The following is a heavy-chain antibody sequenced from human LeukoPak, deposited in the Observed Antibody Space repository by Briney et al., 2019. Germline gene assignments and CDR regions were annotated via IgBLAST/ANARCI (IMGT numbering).Heavy chain of an antibody. CDR2: IASDGSHT. Sequence: PGGSLRLSCAASGFTFSNYLMHWVRQAPGKGLEWVADIASDGSHTFYVESVKGRFTISRDNSKNTLYLQMNSLRAEDTAVYFCARERQDTVIHSGAFDIWGQGTMVTVSS. J-gene: IGHJ3*02. CDR1: GFTFSNYL. CDR3: ARERQDTVIHSGAFDI. D-gene: IGHD2-21*02. V-gene: IGHV3-30*04.